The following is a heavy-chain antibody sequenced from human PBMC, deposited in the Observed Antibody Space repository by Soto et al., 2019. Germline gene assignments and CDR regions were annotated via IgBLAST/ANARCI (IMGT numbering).Heavy chain of an antibody. D-gene: IGHD1-7*01. CDR3: AGTTSLQRYYMDV. J-gene: IGHJ6*03. CDR2: TYYRSRWYN. V-gene: IGHV6-1*01. CDR1: GDSVSSNSAA. Sequence: PSQTLSLTCAISGDSVSSNSAAWSWIRQSPSRGLEWLGRTYYRSRWYNDYAVSVKSRITVNPDTSKNQFSLHLNSVTPEDTAVYYCAGTTSLQRYYMDVWDKGTTVTGSS.